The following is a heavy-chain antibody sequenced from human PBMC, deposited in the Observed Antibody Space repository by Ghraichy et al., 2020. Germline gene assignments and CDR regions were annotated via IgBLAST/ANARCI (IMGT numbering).Heavy chain of an antibody. Sequence: GALNISCVGSGFTFSGYGMNWVRQSPGKGLKWVSYITSGSRSKFYADSVKGRFTVSRDNAQNSLSLQMNSLRDEDTAVYYCARASTVVRFYYYGGMDVWGQGTTVTVSS. V-gene: IGHV3-48*02. D-gene: IGHD4-23*01. CDR2: ITSGSRSK. CDR3: ARASTVVRFYYYGGMDV. CDR1: GFTFSGYG. J-gene: IGHJ6*02.